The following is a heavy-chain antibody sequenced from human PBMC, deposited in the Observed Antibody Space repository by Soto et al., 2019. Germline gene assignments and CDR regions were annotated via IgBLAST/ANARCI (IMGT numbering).Heavy chain of an antibody. D-gene: IGHD6-19*01. J-gene: IGHJ3*02. CDR3: ARRSPADDAFDI. CDR1: GGSFSGYY. Sequence: QVQLQQWGAGLLKPSETLSLTCAVYGGSFSGYYWSWIRQPPGKGLEWIGEINHSGSTNYNPSLKSRVTISVDTSKSQFSLKLSSVTAADTAVYYCARRSPADDAFDIWGQGTMVTVSS. CDR2: INHSGST. V-gene: IGHV4-34*01.